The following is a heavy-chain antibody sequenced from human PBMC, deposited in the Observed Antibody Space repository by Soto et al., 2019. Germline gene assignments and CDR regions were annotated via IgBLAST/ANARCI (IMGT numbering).Heavy chain of an antibody. CDR1: GGSISDYY. D-gene: IGHD5-12*01. CDR2: IYYSGST. J-gene: IGHJ4*02. V-gene: IGHV4-59*08. Sequence: SETLSLTCAVSGGSISDYYWSWIRQPPGKGLECIGVIYYSGSTNYNPSLKSRVTISVDTSKSQFSLKLSSVTAADTAVYFCARRGRGAYDHCFDYWGQGTLVTVSS. CDR3: ARRGRGAYDHCFDY.